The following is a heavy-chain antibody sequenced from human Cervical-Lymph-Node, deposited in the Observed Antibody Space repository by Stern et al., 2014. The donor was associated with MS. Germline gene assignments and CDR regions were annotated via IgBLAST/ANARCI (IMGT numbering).Heavy chain of an antibody. D-gene: IGHD1-1*01. CDR2: VSPCHGDT. CDR1: GYTFASYG. J-gene: IGHJ6*02. Sequence: QMQLVQSGPEVKKPGASVKVSCKPSGYTFASYGISWVRQAPGQGLEWVGSVSPCHGDTNYAQNLQGRVTMTTETSTSTAYMELRSLRSDDTAVYYCARARATGPYYSAMDVGGQGTTVTVSS. CDR3: ARARATGPYYSAMDV. V-gene: IGHV1-18*01.